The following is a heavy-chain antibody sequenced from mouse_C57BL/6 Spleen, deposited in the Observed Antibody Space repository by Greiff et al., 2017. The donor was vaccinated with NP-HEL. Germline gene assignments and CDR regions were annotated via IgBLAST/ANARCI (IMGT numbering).Heavy chain of an antibody. J-gene: IGHJ4*01. V-gene: IGHV1-76*01. CDR2: IYPGSGNT. Sequence: VQLQQSGAELVRPGASVKLSCKASGYTFTDYYINWVKQRPGQGLEWIARIYPGSGNTYYNEKFKGKATLTAEKSSSTAYMQLSSLTSEDSAVYFCARKAYYSNYPYAMDYWGQGTSVTVSS. CDR1: GYTFTDYY. CDR3: ARKAYYSNYPYAMDY. D-gene: IGHD2-5*01.